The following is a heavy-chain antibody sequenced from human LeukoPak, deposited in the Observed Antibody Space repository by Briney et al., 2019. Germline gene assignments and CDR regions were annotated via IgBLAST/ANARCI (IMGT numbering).Heavy chain of an antibody. J-gene: IGHJ4*02. CDR3: VGKPVGATGGIDY. D-gene: IGHD1-26*01. CDR2: IYHSGST. CDR1: GGSISSSNW. Sequence: SGTLSLTCAVSGGSISSSNWWSWVRQPPGKGLEWIGEIYHSGSTNYNPSLKSRVTISVDKSKNQFSLKLSSVTAADTAVYYCVGKPVGATGGIDYWGQGTLVTVSA. V-gene: IGHV4-4*02.